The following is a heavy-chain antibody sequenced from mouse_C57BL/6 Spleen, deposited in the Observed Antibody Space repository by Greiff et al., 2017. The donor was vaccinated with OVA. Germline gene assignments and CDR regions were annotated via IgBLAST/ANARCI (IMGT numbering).Heavy chain of an antibody. D-gene: IGHD4-1*01. Sequence: EVMLVESGGGLVKPGGSLKLSCAASGFTFSDYGMHWVRQATEKGLEWVAYISSGSSTIYYADKVKGRFTISIDNAKNTLFLQMASLRSEDAAMYCCSCGLGRDYWGQGTTLTVSS. CDR1: GFTFSDYG. V-gene: IGHV5-17*01. CDR2: ISSGSSTI. CDR3: SCGLGRDY. J-gene: IGHJ2*01.